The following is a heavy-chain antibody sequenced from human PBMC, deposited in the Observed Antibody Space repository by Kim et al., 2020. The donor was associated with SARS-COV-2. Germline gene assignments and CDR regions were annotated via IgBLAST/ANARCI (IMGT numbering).Heavy chain of an antibody. CDR1: GLKFDDYT. Sequence: GGSLRLSCAASGLKFDDYTMYWVRQVPGKGLEWVSLIDWNGGTTHFAESVKGRFTIPRDNSINSLYLQMNSLRTEDTAMYNCGKDRMTGYSSFCPESRGR. J-gene: IGHJ2*01. CDR3: GKDRMTGYSSFCPES. CDR2: IDWNGGTT. V-gene: IGHV3-43*01. D-gene: IGHD6-13*01.